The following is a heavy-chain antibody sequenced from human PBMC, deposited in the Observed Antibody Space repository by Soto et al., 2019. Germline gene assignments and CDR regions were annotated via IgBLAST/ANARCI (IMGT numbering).Heavy chain of an antibody. Sequence: QVQLLQSGAEEKNPGASVKASCKSSGYTFTSYAMHWVRQAPGQRLEWMGWINAGNGNTKYSQKFQGRVTITRDTSASTAYMELSSLRSEDTSVYYCARSIVVVTALDYWGQGTLVTVSS. J-gene: IGHJ4*02. D-gene: IGHD2-21*02. V-gene: IGHV1-3*05. CDR3: ARSIVVVTALDY. CDR2: INAGNGNT. CDR1: GYTFTSYA.